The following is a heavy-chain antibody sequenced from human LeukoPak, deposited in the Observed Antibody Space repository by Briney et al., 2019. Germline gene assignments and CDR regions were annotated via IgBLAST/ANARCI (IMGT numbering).Heavy chain of an antibody. V-gene: IGHV3-53*01. CDR2: IYSGGNT. Sequence: PGGSLRLSCAVSGFTVSSNYMSWVRQAPGKGLEWVSIIYSGGNTYYADSVKGRFTISRDNSKNTVYLQMNDLRVDDTAVYYCARRAGGYSHPYDYWGQGTLVTVSS. CDR1: GFTVSSNY. D-gene: IGHD3-22*01. CDR3: ARRAGGYSHPYDY. J-gene: IGHJ4*02.